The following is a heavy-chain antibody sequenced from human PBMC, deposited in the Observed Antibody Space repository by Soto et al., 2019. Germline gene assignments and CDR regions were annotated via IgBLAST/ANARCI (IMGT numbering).Heavy chain of an antibody. CDR1: GYTFTSYY. Sequence: ASVKVSCKASGYTFTSYYMHWVRQAPGQGLEWMGIINPSGGSTSYAQKFQGRVTMTRDTSTSTVYMDLSSLRFGDTAVYYCARGPGMGAPDYWGQGILVTVSS. CDR2: INPSGGST. J-gene: IGHJ4*02. CDR3: ARGPGMGAPDY. V-gene: IGHV1-46*03. D-gene: IGHD1-26*01.